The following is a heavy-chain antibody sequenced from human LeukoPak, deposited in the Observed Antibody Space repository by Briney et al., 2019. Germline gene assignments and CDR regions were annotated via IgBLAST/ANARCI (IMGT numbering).Heavy chain of an antibody. CDR2: IYSGDRT. D-gene: IGHD1-26*01. Sequence: PGGFLRLSCAASGFTVSAYSMGWVRQAPGKGLEWLSLIYSGDRTYHADSVKGRFTVSRDDSENTLSLQMNSLRVEDTALYFCARVVGASHHTVDYWGQGALVTVSS. J-gene: IGHJ4*02. CDR1: GFTVSAYS. V-gene: IGHV3-53*01. CDR3: ARVVGASHHTVDY.